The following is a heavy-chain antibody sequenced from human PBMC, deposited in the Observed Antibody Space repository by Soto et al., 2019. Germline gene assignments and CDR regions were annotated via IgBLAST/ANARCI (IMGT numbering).Heavy chain of an antibody. CDR2: IYSGGST. CDR1: GFTVSSNS. CDR3: ARVWLRYLDWEPYGMDV. V-gene: IGHV3-53*01. J-gene: IGHJ6*02. Sequence: GGSLRLSCAASGFTVSSNSMSWVRQAPGKGLEWVSVIYSGGSTYYADSVKGRFTISRDNSKNTLYLQMNSLRAEDTAVYYCARVWLRYLDWEPYGMDVWGQGTTVTVSS. D-gene: IGHD3-9*01.